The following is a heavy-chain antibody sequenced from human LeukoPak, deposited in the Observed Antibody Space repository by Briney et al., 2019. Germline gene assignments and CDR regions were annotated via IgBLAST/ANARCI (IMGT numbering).Heavy chain of an antibody. CDR3: ARGDSSGYYHWFDP. V-gene: IGHV1-2*02. Sequence: ASVKVSRKASGYTFTCYYMHWVRQAPGQGLEWMGWINPNSGGTNYAQKFQGRVTMTRDTSISTAYMELSRLRSDDTAVYYRARGDSSGYYHWFDPWGQGTLVTVSS. J-gene: IGHJ5*02. D-gene: IGHD3-22*01. CDR2: INPNSGGT. CDR1: GYTFTCYY.